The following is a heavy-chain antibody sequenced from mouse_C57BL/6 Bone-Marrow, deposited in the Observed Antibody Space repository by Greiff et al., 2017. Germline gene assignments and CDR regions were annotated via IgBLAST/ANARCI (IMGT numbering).Heavy chain of an antibody. CDR3: ARDLITTVVATDFYAMDY. D-gene: IGHD1-1*01. Sequence: EVQLQQSGPELVKPGASVKISCKASGYTFTDYYMNWVKQSHGKSLEWIGDINPNNGGTSYNQKFKGKATLTVDKSSSTAYMELRSLTSEDSAVYYCARDLITTVVATDFYAMDYWGQGTSVTVSS. CDR1: GYTFTDYY. CDR2: INPNNGGT. V-gene: IGHV1-26*01. J-gene: IGHJ4*01.